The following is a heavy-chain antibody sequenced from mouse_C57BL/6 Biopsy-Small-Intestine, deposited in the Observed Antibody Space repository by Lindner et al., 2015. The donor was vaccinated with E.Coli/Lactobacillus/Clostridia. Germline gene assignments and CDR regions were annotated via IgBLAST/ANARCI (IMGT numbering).Heavy chain of an antibody. CDR1: GYAFSRYW. CDR2: IYPGDGDT. V-gene: IGHV1-82*01. J-gene: IGHJ2*01. D-gene: IGHD2-3*01. Sequence: VQLQESGAELVKPGASVKISCKASGYAFSRYWMNWVKQRPGKGLEWIGRIYPGDGDTDHNGKFKGKATLTADKSSSTAYMQLSSLTSEDSAVYFCARGDGYMYFFDYWGQGTTLTVSS. CDR3: ARGDGYMYFFDY.